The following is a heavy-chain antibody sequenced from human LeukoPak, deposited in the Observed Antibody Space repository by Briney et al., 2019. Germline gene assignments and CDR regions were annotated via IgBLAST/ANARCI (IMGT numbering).Heavy chain of an antibody. CDR3: AREDASGLDY. V-gene: IGHV3-48*01. CDR1: GFTFSIYD. D-gene: IGHD5-12*01. Sequence: GGSLRLSCAASGFTFSIYDMNWVRQAPGKGLEWVSYISSSSSTIYYADSVKGRFTISRDNAKNSLYLQMNSLRAEDTAVYYCAREDASGLDYWGQGTLAIVSS. J-gene: IGHJ4*02. CDR2: ISSSSSTI.